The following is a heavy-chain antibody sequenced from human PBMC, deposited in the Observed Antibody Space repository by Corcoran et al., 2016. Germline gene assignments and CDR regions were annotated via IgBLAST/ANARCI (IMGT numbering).Heavy chain of an antibody. V-gene: IGHV5-51*01. CDR1: GYRFTTSW. CDR2: IYPGDSDT. CDR3: ARQTRSGVDV. J-gene: IGHJ6*02. Sequence: EVQLVQSGAEVKKPGESLKISCQGSGYRFTTSWIAWVRQMPGKGLESMGVIYPGDSDTRYSPSFQGQVTISADKSISTAYLQWSSLKASDTARYYCARQTRSGVDVWGQGTPVTVSS. D-gene: IGHD2-15*01.